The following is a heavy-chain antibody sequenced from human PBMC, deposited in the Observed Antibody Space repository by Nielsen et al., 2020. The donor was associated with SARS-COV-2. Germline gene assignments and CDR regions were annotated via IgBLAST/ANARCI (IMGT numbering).Heavy chain of an antibody. CDR3: VRIDMATISVDY. CDR1: GCSISTGSHY. J-gene: IGHJ4*02. CDR2: IFYRRNT. V-gene: IGHV4-61*01. D-gene: IGHD5-24*01. Sequence: SETLSLTCIVSGCSISTGSHYWSWIRQPPGKGLDWIGYIFYRRNTHYNPSLKSRVTISVDTSKNQFSLKVNSVTAADTAVYYCVRIDMATISVDYWGRGTLVTVSS.